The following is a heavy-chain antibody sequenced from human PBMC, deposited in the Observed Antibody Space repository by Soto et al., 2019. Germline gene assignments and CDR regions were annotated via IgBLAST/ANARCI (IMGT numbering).Heavy chain of an antibody. D-gene: IGHD6-19*01. CDR1: GYTFTGYY. V-gene: IGHV1-2*02. CDR2: INPNSGGT. Sequence: QVQLVQSGAEVKKPGASVKVSCKASGYTFTGYYMHWVRQAPGQGLEWMGWINPNSGGTNYAQKFQGRVTMTRDTSISTAYMELSRLRSDDTAVYYCARDDRYSSGWYLLPPRDYYYYGMDVWGQGTTVTVSS. CDR3: ARDDRYSSGWYLLPPRDYYYYGMDV. J-gene: IGHJ6*02.